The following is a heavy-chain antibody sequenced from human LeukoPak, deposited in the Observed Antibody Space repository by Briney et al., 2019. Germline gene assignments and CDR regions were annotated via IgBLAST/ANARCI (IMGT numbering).Heavy chain of an antibody. CDR3: AKEFIPESSGFDAFDV. D-gene: IGHD3-22*01. J-gene: IGHJ3*01. Sequence: QPGGSVRLSCAASGFTFSAYEMDWVRQAPGKGLEWVSYISSGGGTRYYADSVRGRFTISRDNAKNSLYLQMNSLRAEDTAVYYCAKEFIPESSGFDAFDVWGQGTMVTVSS. CDR1: GFTFSAYE. CDR2: ISSGGGTR. V-gene: IGHV3-48*03.